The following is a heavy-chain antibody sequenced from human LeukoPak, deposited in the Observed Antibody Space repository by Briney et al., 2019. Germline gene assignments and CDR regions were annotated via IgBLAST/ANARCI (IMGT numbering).Heavy chain of an antibody. D-gene: IGHD7-27*01. V-gene: IGHV4-31*03. Sequence: SETLSLTCSVSGGSISSGGYYWSWIRQHPGKGLEWIGYIYHSGSTYYNPSLKSRVIISVDTSKIQFSLNLSSVTAADTAVYYCARGTNWGSLVGAFDIWGQGTMVTVSS. CDR1: GGSISSGGYY. CDR2: IYHSGST. J-gene: IGHJ3*02. CDR3: ARGTNWGSLVGAFDI.